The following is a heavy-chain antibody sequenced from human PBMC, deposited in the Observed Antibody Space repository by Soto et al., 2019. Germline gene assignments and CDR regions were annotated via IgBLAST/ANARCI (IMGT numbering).Heavy chain of an antibody. Sequence: QVQLVQSGAEVKKPGSSVKVSCKASGGTFSSYAISWVRQAPGQGLEWMGGIIPIFGTANYAQKFQGRVTITADESTSTAYMELSSLRSEDTAVYYCARDPVIAARPPAADYYNYYGMDVWGQGTTVTVSS. J-gene: IGHJ6*02. CDR2: IIPIFGTA. V-gene: IGHV1-69*01. CDR1: GGTFSSYA. D-gene: IGHD6-6*01. CDR3: ARDPVIAARPPAADYYNYYGMDV.